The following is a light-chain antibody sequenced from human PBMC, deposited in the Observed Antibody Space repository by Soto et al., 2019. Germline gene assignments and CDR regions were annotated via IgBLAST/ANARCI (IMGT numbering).Light chain of an antibody. J-gene: IGLJ2*01. V-gene: IGLV1-44*01. CDR2: SDN. Sequence: QSVLTQPPSASGTPGQRVTISCSGSSSNIGSNTVSWYQHLPGTAPKLLIYSDNQRPSGVPDRFSGSKSGTSASLAISVLQSEDEADYYCAAWDDSLNGPVFGGGTKLTVL. CDR3: AAWDDSLNGPV. CDR1: SSNIGSNT.